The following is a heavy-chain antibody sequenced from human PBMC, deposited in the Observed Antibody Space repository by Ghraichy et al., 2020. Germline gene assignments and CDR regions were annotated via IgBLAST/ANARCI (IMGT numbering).Heavy chain of an antibody. Sequence: LTCAASGFTFSSYWMSWVRQAPGKGLEWVANIKEDGSEKYYVDSVKGRFTISRDNAKNSLFLQMNSLRAEDTAVYYCARDKPNYYFWSGYYGYWGQGTLVTVSS. D-gene: IGHD3-3*01. CDR1: GFTFSSYW. CDR3: ARDKPNYYFWSGYYGY. CDR2: IKEDGSEK. V-gene: IGHV3-7*01. J-gene: IGHJ4*02.